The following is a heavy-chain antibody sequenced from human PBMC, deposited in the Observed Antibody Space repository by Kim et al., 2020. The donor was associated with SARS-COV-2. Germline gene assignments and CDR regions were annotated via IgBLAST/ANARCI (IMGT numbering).Heavy chain of an antibody. CDR3: ARHVSGKRGYSYLYYFDY. CDR2: IYYSGST. J-gene: IGHJ4*02. V-gene: IGHV4-39*01. D-gene: IGHD5-18*01. CDR1: GGSISSSSYY. Sequence: SETLSLTCTVSGGSISSSSYYWGWIRQPPGKGLEWIGSIYYSGSTYYNPSLKSRVTISVDTSKNQFSLKLSSVTAADTAVYYCARHVSGKRGYSYLYYFDYWGQRTLVTVSS.